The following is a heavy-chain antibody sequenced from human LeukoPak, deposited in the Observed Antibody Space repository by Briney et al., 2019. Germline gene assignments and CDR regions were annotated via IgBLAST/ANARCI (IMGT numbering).Heavy chain of an antibody. Sequence: PSETLSLTCTVSGGSISRYYWSWIRQPLGKGLEWIGYIYTSGSTNYNPSLKSRVTISVDTSKNQFSLKLSSVTAADTAVYYCARHSSGYYSWFDPWGQGTLVTVSS. CDR1: GGSISRYY. V-gene: IGHV4-4*09. J-gene: IGHJ5*02. D-gene: IGHD3-22*01. CDR3: ARHSSGYYSWFDP. CDR2: IYTSGST.